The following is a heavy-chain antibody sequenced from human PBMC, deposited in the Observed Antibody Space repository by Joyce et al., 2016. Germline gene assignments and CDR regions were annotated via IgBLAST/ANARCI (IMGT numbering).Heavy chain of an antibody. V-gene: IGHV3-7*01. CDR3: AREARMQLTYYYFGLDV. Sequence: EVQLVESGGRLVQPGGSLRLSCAASGFMFSSSWMIGVRQAPGKGLEWVANINQDGSEKNYVDSVKGRFTISRDNAKKSLYLQMNSLRAEDTAVYYCAREARMQLTYYYFGLDVWGQGTTVVVSS. J-gene: IGHJ6*02. D-gene: IGHD5-18*01. CDR2: INQDGSEK. CDR1: GFMFSSSW.